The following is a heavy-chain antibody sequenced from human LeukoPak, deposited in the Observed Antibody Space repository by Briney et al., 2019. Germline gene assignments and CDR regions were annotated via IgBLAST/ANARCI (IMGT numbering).Heavy chain of an antibody. CDR1: GFTFSSYV. Sequence: GGSLRLSCAASGFTFSSYVINCVRQTPGKGLEWVSGIDPSGGGTYYADSVKGRFTISRDNSKNTLYLQMNSLPAEDTAAYYCTKIISRDYCGNPWVLDIWGQGTMVTVSS. CDR3: TKIISRDYCGNPWVLDI. J-gene: IGHJ3*02. D-gene: IGHD4-23*01. CDR2: IDPSGGGT. V-gene: IGHV3-23*01.